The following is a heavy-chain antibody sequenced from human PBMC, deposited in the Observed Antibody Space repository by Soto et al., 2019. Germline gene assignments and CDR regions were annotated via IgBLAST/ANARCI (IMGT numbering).Heavy chain of an antibody. CDR2: ISASGGYK. J-gene: IGHJ6*02. CDR3: AGERSALPGARDAMDV. D-gene: IGHD1-26*01. V-gene: IGHV3-21*02. CDR1: GFNFNTYS. Sequence: EVRMVESGGGLVKPGGSLRGSCAASGFNFNTYSMNWVRQAPGKGLEWVSFISASGGYKYYADSVRGRFTISRDNAKKSVYLEMNSLTADDTAVYYCAGERSALPGARDAMDVWGQGTTVTVSS.